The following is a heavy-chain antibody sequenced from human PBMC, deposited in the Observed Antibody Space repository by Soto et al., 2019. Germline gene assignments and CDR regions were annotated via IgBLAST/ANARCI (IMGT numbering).Heavy chain of an antibody. CDR2: IWYDGSNK. CDR1: GFTFSSYW. Sequence: GGSLRLSCAASGFTFSSYWMSWVRQAPGKGLEWVAVIWYDGSNKYYADSVKGRFTISRDNSKNTLYLQMNSLRAEDTAVYYCARDDYGGDDSFDIWGQGTMVTVSS. V-gene: IGHV3-33*08. CDR3: ARDDYGGDDSFDI. D-gene: IGHD4-17*01. J-gene: IGHJ3*02.